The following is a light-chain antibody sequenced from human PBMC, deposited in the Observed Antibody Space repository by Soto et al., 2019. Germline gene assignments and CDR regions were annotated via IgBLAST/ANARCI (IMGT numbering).Light chain of an antibody. Sequence: EIVMTQSPATLSVSPGERATLSCWASQSVGSNLAWYHQKSGQAPRLLIYGASTRATGIPARFSGSGSGTDFTLSISNLQAEDVAVYYCHQYYSPPFAFGPGTKVHL. CDR1: QSVGSN. CDR3: HQYYSPPFA. V-gene: IGKV3-15*01. CDR2: GAS. J-gene: IGKJ3*01.